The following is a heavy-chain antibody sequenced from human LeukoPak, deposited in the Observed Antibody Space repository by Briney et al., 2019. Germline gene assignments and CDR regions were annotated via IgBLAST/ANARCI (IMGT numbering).Heavy chain of an antibody. CDR3: ATIKRGSIYGYFDF. CDR2: LLDSVNT. CDR1: GGSISNYY. D-gene: IGHD5-18*01. Sequence: SETLSLTCTVSGGSISNYYWSWIRQPPGKGLEWIAYLLDSVNTKDNPSLNSRLTLSADTSKNQFSLRLSSVTAADTAVYYCATIKRGSIYGYFDFWGQGIKVTVSS. V-gene: IGHV4-59*01. J-gene: IGHJ4*02.